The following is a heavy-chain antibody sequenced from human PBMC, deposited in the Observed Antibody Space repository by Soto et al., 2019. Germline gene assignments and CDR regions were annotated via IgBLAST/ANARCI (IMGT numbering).Heavy chain of an antibody. CDR3: ARGGIKYFNYVIAY. Sequence: QVQLQQWGAGLLKPSETLSLTCAVYGGSFSGYYWSWIRQPPGKGLEWIGEINHSGSTNHNPSLKSRVTISVDTANNLFSLTLRSVTAADTAVYYCARGGIKYFNYVIAYWGQGTLVSVSS. J-gene: IGHJ4*02. D-gene: IGHD3-16*01. CDR2: INHSGST. CDR1: GGSFSGYY. V-gene: IGHV4-34*01.